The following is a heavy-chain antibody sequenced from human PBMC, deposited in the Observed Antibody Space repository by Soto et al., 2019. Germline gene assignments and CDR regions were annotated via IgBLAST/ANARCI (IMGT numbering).Heavy chain of an antibody. V-gene: IGHV3-74*01. CDR1: GFTFSSYW. J-gene: IGHJ4*02. CDR3: AKDDAVAGGFLQN. D-gene: IGHD6-19*01. CDR2: INSDGSST. Sequence: PGGSLRLSCAASGFTFSSYWMHWVRQAPGKGLVWVSRINSDGSSTSYADSVKGRFTISRDNAKNTLYLQMNSLTADDTAVYYCAKDDAVAGGFLQNWGQGTLVTVSS.